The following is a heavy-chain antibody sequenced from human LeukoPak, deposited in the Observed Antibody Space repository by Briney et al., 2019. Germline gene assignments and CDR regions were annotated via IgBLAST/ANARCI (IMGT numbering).Heavy chain of an antibody. V-gene: IGHV3-23*01. CDR2: ISGSGGST. J-gene: IGHJ4*02. CDR1: GFTFSSYA. CDR3: AKDVDTAMVTVGYYFDY. Sequence: GSLRLSCAASGFTFSSYAMSWVRQAPGKGLEWVSAISGSGGSTYYADSVKGRFTISRDNSKNTLYLQMNSLRAEDTAVYYCAKDVDTAMVTVGYYFDYWGQGTLVTVSS. D-gene: IGHD5-18*01.